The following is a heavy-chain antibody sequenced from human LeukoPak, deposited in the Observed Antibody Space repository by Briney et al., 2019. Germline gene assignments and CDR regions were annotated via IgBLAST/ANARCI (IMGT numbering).Heavy chain of an antibody. Sequence: GGSLRLSCAASGFTVSSNYMSWVRQAPGKGLEWVSVIYSGGSTYYADSVKGRFTISRDNSKNTLYLQMNSLRAEDTAVYYCAKNPYYDSSGPPDYWGQGTLVTVSS. J-gene: IGHJ4*02. CDR2: IYSGGST. CDR1: GFTVSSNY. CDR3: AKNPYYDSSGPPDY. V-gene: IGHV3-53*01. D-gene: IGHD3-22*01.